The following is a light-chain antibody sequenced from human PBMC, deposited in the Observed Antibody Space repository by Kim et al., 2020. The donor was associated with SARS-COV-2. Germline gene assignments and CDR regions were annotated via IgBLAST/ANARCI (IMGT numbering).Light chain of an antibody. J-gene: IGKJ1*01. V-gene: IGKV1-5*03. CDR3: HQYNTYSGGT. CDR1: QTINNW. Sequence: DIQMTQSPSTLSASVGDTITITCRASQTINNWLAWYQQKPGRAPKLLIYEASGLQSGVPSRFSGSGSGTEFTLTISGLQPDDFATYYCHQYNTYSGGTFGQGTKVDIK. CDR2: EAS.